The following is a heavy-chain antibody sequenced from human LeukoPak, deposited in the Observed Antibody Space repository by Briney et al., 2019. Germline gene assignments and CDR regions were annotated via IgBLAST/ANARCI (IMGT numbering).Heavy chain of an antibody. Sequence: GGSLRLSCAASGFTFSSYAMSWVRQAPGKGLEWVSAISGSGGSTYYADSVKGRFTISRDNSKNTLYLQMNSLRAEDTAVYYCAKGRYCSSTSCLARDYYYMDVWGKGTTVTVSS. D-gene: IGHD2-2*01. J-gene: IGHJ6*03. CDR1: GFTFSSYA. CDR2: ISGSGGST. CDR3: AKGRYCSSTSCLARDYYYMDV. V-gene: IGHV3-23*01.